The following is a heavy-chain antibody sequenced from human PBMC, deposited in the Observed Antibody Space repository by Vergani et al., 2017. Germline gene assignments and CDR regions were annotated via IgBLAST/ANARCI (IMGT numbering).Heavy chain of an antibody. CDR1: GGSFSGYY. CDR2: INHSGST. V-gene: IGHV4-34*01. D-gene: IGHD3-10*01. CDR3: ARTSWGNYGDDYYGMDV. J-gene: IGHJ6*04. Sequence: QVQLQQWGAGLLKPSETLSLTCAVYGGSFSGYYWSWIRQPPGEGLEWIGEINHSGSTNYNPSLKSRVTLSVDTSKNQFSLKLSSVTAADTAVYYCARTSWGNYGDDYYGMDVWGEGTSVSVSS.